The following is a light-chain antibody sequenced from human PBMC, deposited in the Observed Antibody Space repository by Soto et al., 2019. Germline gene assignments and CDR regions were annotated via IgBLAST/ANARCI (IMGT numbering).Light chain of an antibody. J-gene: IGLJ2*01. CDR1: SSDVGGYNY. CDR2: DVR. CDR3: GLYTTRGTLLV. Sequence: QSALTQPASVSGSPGQSITISCTGTSSDVGGYNYVSWYQQHPRKSPKLMIYDVRNRPSGVSNRFSGPKSGNTASLTNYGGQKDYEPECYCGLYTTRGTLLVFGGGTKQTVL. V-gene: IGLV2-14*01.